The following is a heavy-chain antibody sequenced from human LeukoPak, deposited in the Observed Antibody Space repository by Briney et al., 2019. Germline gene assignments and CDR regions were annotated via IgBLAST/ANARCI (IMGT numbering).Heavy chain of an antibody. CDR3: ARVGGYCSSTSCYGYYYGMDV. V-gene: IGHV1-2*02. Sequence: ASVKVSCKASGYTLTGYYMHWVRQAPGQGLEWMGWINPNSGGTNYAQKFQGRVTMTRDTSISTAYMELSRLRSDDTAVYYCARVGGYCSSTSCYGYYYGMDVWGQGTTVTVSS. CDR1: GYTLTGYY. D-gene: IGHD2-2*01. CDR2: INPNSGGT. J-gene: IGHJ6*02.